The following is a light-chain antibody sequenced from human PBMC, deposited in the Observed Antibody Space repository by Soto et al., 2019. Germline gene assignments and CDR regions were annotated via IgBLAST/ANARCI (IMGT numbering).Light chain of an antibody. Sequence: DIQMTQSPSTLSASVGDRVTITCRASQSIRNWLAWYQQKPGKAPKLLIYDGSNLESGVPSRFRGSGSGTDFTPSIRSLQPDHFATLYGHQYINYPPSWTFGPGTKVEIK. CDR1: QSIRNW. J-gene: IGKJ1*01. CDR2: DGS. CDR3: HQYINYPPSWT. V-gene: IGKV1-5*01.